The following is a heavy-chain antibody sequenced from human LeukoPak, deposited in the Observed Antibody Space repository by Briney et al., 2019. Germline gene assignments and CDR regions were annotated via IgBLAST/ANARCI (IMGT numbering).Heavy chain of an antibody. Sequence: GGSLRLSCAASGFTFSSYSMHWVRQAPGKGLEWVAVISYDGRNKYYADSVKGRFTISRGTSKNTLYLQMNSLRAEDTAVYYCARDDGYYDSSVPLDYWGQGTLVTVSS. D-gene: IGHD3-22*01. CDR1: GFTFSSYS. CDR2: ISYDGRNK. J-gene: IGHJ4*02. V-gene: IGHV3-30*04. CDR3: ARDDGYYDSSVPLDY.